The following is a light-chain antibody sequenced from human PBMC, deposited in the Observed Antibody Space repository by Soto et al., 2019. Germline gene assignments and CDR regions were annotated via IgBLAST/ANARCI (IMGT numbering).Light chain of an antibody. CDR1: KLGDKY. CDR2: QDS. Sequence: SYELTQPPSVSVSPGQTASITCSGHKLGDKYACWYQQKPGQSPVLVIYQDSKRPSGIPERFSGSNSGNTATLTISGTQAMDEADYYCQAWDSSTGVVFGGGTKVTVL. CDR3: QAWDSSTGVV. V-gene: IGLV3-1*01. J-gene: IGLJ2*01.